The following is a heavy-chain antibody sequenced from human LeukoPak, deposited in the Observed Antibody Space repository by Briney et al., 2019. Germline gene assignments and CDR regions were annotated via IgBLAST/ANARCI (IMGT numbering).Heavy chain of an antibody. Sequence: GESLKISCQGSGYRFTNYWIGWVRQMPGKGLEWMGIIYPGYSDTRYSPSFQGQVTISADKSIGTAYLQWSSLKASDTAMYYCAIGGDSSTSCYRCFNYWGQGTLVTVSS. J-gene: IGHJ4*02. CDR2: IYPGYSDT. D-gene: IGHD2-2*02. CDR3: AIGGDSSTSCYRCFNY. CDR1: GYRFTNYW. V-gene: IGHV5-51*01.